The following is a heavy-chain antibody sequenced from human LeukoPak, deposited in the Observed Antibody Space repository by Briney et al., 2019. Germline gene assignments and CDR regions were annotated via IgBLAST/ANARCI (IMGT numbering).Heavy chain of an antibody. CDR3: ASTAMVMQIFDY. Sequence: PSETLSLTCAVSGGSISSGGYYWSWIRQHPGKGLEWIGYIYYSGSTYYNPSLKSRVTISVDTSKNQFSLKLSSVTAADTAVYYCASTAMVMQIFDYWGQGTLVTVSS. CDR2: IYYSGST. J-gene: IGHJ4*02. CDR1: GGSISSGGYY. V-gene: IGHV4-31*11. D-gene: IGHD5-18*01.